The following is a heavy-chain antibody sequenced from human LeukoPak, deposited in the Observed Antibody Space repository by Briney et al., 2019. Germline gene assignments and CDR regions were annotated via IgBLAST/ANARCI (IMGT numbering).Heavy chain of an antibody. J-gene: IGHJ4*02. CDR3: ARGWANGYYGSGSPDY. CDR2: INHSGST. D-gene: IGHD3-10*01. V-gene: IGHV4-34*01. CDR1: GGSFSGYY. Sequence: SETLSLTCAVYGGSFSGYYWSWIRQPPGKGLEWIGEINHSGSTNYNPSLKSRVTISVDTSKNQFSLKLSSVTAADTAVYYCARGWANGYYGSGSPDYWGQGTLVTVSS.